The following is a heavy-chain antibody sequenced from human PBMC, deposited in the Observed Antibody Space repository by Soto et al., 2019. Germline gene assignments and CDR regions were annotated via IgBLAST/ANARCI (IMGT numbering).Heavy chain of an antibody. CDR3: ARRIIALEIFDY. V-gene: IGHV4-59*08. CDR1: GGSMTSYY. D-gene: IGHD3-10*01. Sequence: TSETLSLTCTVSGGSMTSYYWSWIRQPPGKGLEWIGFIYYTGNTKYNASLKSRVTISVDTSKNLFSLKLKSVTAADTAVYYCARRIIALEIFDYWGQGTVVTVS. J-gene: IGHJ4*02. CDR2: IYYTGNT.